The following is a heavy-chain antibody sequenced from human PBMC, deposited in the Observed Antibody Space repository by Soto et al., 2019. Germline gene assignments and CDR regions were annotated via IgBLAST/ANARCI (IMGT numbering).Heavy chain of an antibody. J-gene: IGHJ4*02. CDR2: ISGSGGST. D-gene: IGHD5-18*01. CDR1: GFTFSSYA. Sequence: GGSLRLSCAASGFTFSSYAMSWVRQAPGKGLEWVSAISGSGGSTYYADSVKGRFTISRDNSKNTLYLQMNSLRAEDTAVYYCAHNGYSSGYFDYWGQGTLVTVSS. V-gene: IGHV3-23*01. CDR3: AHNGYSSGYFDY.